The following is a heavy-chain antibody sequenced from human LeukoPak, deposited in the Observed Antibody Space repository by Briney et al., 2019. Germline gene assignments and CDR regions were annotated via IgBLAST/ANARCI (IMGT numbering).Heavy chain of an antibody. D-gene: IGHD2-21*02. J-gene: IGHJ6*02. CDR3: ARVATVTAIPPYYYYYGMDV. CDR2: ISYDGSNK. V-gene: IGHV3-30-3*01. CDR1: GFTFSSYA. Sequence: GGSLRLSCAASGFTFSSYAMHWVRQAPGKGLEWVAVISYDGSNKYYADSVKGRFTISRDNAKNSLYLQMNSLRAEETAVYYCARVATVTAIPPYYYYYGMDVWGQGTTVTVSS.